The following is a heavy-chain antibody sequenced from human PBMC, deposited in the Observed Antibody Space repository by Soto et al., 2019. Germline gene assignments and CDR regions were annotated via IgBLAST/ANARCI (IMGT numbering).Heavy chain of an antibody. CDR1: GGTFSSYA. V-gene: IGHV1-69*12. CDR2: IIPIFGTA. CDR3: AKNPENYYYGMDV. J-gene: IGHJ6*02. Sequence: QVQLVQSGAEVKKPGSSVKVSCKASGGTFSSYAISWVRQAPGQGLEWMGGIIPIFGTADYAQKFQGRVTITADEYTSTAYVELSSLRSEATAVYYCAKNPENYYYGMDVWGQGTTVTVSS.